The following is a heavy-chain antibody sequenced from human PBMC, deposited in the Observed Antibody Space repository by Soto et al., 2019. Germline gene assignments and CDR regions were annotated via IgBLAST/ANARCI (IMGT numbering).Heavy chain of an antibody. J-gene: IGHJ6*02. D-gene: IGHD3-16*01. CDR3: ARGGGNRIHGNKHDLHCMHV. CDR2: INHSGST. V-gene: IGHV4-34*01. CDR1: GGSFSGYY. Sequence: PSETLSLTCAVYGGSFSGYYSSWIRQPPGKGLEWIGEINHSGSTNYNPSLKSRVTISVDTSKNQFSLKLSSVTAADTAVYYCARGGGNRIHGNKHDLHCMHVWGQGTTVTV.